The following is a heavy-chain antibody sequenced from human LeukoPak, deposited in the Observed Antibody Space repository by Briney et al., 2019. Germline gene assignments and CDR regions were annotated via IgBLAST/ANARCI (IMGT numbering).Heavy chain of an antibody. CDR1: GFTFSSIA. V-gene: IGHV3-23*01. Sequence: PGGSLRLSCAASGFTFSSIAMSWVRQAPDKGLEWVSTISGSGGGTYYADSVKGRFTIYRDDSKNTLYLQMNSLRADDTAVYYCAKDLGRYRNNFFDYWGQGNLVTVSS. J-gene: IGHJ4*02. CDR2: ISGSGGGT. D-gene: IGHD1-26*01. CDR3: AKDLGRYRNNFFDY.